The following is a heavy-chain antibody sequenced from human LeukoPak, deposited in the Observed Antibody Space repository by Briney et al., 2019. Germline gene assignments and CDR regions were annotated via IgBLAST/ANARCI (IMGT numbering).Heavy chain of an antibody. V-gene: IGHV3-30*02. CDR2: IRFDGSDE. D-gene: IGHD2-2*01. CDR3: AKEVTYCSSSSCNDAFDV. J-gene: IGHJ3*01. CDR1: GFRFSTSG. Sequence: GGSLRLSCAASGFRFSTSGMHWVRQAPGKGLEWVSFIRFDGSDEDHGDSVKGRFTISRDNSKNTMYLQMNSLRAEGTAVYYCAKEVTYCSSSSCNDAFDVWGRGTMVIVSS.